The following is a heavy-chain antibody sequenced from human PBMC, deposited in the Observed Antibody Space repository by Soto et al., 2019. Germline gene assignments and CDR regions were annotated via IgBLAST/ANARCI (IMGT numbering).Heavy chain of an antibody. V-gene: IGHV1-69*13. D-gene: IGHD3-10*01. J-gene: IGHJ4*02. CDR2: IIPIFGTA. Sequence: ASVKVSCKASGGTFSSYAISWVRQAPGQGLEWMGGIIPIFGTANYAQKFQGRVTITADESTSTAYMELSSLRSEDTAVYYCARVEPFEVRGVIRDYWGQGTLVTVSS. CDR1: GGTFSSYA. CDR3: ARVEPFEVRGVIRDY.